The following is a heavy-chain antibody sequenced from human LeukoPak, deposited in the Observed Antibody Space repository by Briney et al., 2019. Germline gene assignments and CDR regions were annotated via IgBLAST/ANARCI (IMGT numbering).Heavy chain of an antibody. J-gene: IGHJ4*02. Sequence: PGRSLRLSCAASGFSFSNYEMDWVRQAPGKGLEWVALISFDGSAKYYADSVKGRFTISRDNSKNTLYLQMNSLRAEDTAVYYCAKPLTYYYDSGNFYNGPFFDYWGQGTLVTVSS. CDR2: ISFDGSAK. V-gene: IGHV3-30*18. D-gene: IGHD3-10*01. CDR1: GFSFSNYE. CDR3: AKPLTYYYDSGNFYNGPFFDY.